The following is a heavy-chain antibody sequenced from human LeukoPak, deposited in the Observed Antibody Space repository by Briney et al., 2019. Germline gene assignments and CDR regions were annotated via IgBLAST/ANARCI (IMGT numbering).Heavy chain of an antibody. CDR1: GYSFTSYW. D-gene: IGHD7-27*01. CDR3: ARRSFLTGDSFDY. J-gene: IGHJ4*02. CDR2: IYPGDSDT. V-gene: IGHV5-51*01. Sequence: GESLKISCKGSGYSFTSYWIGWVRQMPGKGLEWMGVIYPGDSDTRYSPSFQGQVTISADKSISTAYLQWSSLEASDTAMYYCARRSFLTGDSFDYWGQGTLVTVSS.